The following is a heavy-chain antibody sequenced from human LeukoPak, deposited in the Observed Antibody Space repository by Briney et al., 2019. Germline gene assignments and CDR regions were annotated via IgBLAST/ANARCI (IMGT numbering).Heavy chain of an antibody. D-gene: IGHD6-19*01. Sequence: GGSLRLSCAASGFTFSSYGMSWVRQAPGKGLEWVSAISGSGGSTYYADSVKGRFTISRDNSKNTLYLQMNSLRAEDTAVYYWAKDASSGQGLLPHYYYYYRDVGGKGPTVTIS. V-gene: IGHV3-23*01. J-gene: IGHJ6*03. CDR1: GFTFSSYG. CDR3: AKDASSGQGLLPHYYYYYRDV. CDR2: ISGSGGST.